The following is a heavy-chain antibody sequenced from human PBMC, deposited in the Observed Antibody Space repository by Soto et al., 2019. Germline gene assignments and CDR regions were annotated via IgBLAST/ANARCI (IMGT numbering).Heavy chain of an antibody. J-gene: IGHJ6*02. Sequence: SETLSLTCAVYGGSFSGYYWSWIRQPPGKGLEWIGEIHHSGSANYNPSLKSRVTISVDTTKNQFPLELSSVTAADTAVYYCARGGGYGSGSFPLYYYYYGMDVWGQGTTVTVSS. D-gene: IGHD3-10*01. V-gene: IGHV4-34*01. CDR3: ARGGGYGSGSFPLYYYYYGMDV. CDR2: IHHSGSA. CDR1: GGSFSGYY.